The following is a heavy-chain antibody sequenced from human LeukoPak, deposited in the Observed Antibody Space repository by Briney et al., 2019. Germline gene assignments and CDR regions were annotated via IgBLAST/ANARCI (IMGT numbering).Heavy chain of an antibody. CDR1: GGSVSSGTYY. CDR3: AREASLVRGIFITRYGLDV. D-gene: IGHD3-10*01. CDR2: ISYNENT. Sequence: SETLSVTCTVSGGSVSSGTYYWTWIRQPPGKGLEWIAYISYNENTNYNPSLKSRLTISLDTSKNQFSLRLSSVTAADTAVYYCAREASLVRGIFITRYGLDVWGKGTTVTVSS. V-gene: IGHV4-61*01. J-gene: IGHJ6*04.